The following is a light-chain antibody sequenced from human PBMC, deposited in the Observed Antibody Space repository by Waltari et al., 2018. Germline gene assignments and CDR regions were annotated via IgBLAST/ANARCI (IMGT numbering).Light chain of an antibody. CDR3: NSFTSSSTWV. CDR1: SNDVGVYTY. CDR2: DVN. Sequence: QSALTQPAPVSGSPGQSITISCTGTSNDVGVYTYVSWYQQHPGKAPKLMIFDVNDRPSGVSNRFSGSKSGNTASLTISGLQAEDEADYYCNSFTSSSTWVFGGGTKLTVL. J-gene: IGLJ3*02. V-gene: IGLV2-14*01.